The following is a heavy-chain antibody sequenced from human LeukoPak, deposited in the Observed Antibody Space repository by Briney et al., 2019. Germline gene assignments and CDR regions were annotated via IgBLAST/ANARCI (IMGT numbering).Heavy chain of an antibody. CDR2: MYYSGSS. J-gene: IGHJ4*02. Sequence: PSETLSLTCTVSGVSISSDYWGWMRQPPGKGLRGSGSMYYSGSSSYNPSLKSRVTISITTSKDQFSLKLSSVTAADTAVYYCARAGGSGLIDYWGQGTLVTVSS. CDR3: ARAGGSGLIDY. V-gene: IGHV4-39*07. D-gene: IGHD6-19*01. CDR1: GVSISSDY.